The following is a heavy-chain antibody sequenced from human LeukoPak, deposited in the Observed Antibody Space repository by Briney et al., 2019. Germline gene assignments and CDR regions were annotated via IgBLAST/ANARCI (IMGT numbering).Heavy chain of an antibody. V-gene: IGHV4-34*01. Sequence: SETLSLTCAVYGGSFSGYYWSWIRKPPGKGLEWIGEINHSGSTNYNPSLKSRVTISVDTSKNQFSLKLSSVTAADTAVYYCASLARSSSSGRLYYYYGMDVWGQGTTVTVSS. J-gene: IGHJ6*02. CDR3: ASLARSSSSGRLYYYYGMDV. D-gene: IGHD6-6*01. CDR2: INHSGST. CDR1: GGSFSGYY.